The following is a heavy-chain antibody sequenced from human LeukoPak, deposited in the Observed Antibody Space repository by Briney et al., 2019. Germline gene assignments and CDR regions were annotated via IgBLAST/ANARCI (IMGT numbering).Heavy chain of an antibody. Sequence: SETLSLTCAVSGGSLSSSTYYWGWIRQPPGKGLEWIGNIYYTGSTYYNPSLKSRVTISVDTSKNQFSLKLSSVTAADTAVYYCAVRPYYDSSGDFRYWGQGTLVTVSS. CDR1: GGSLSSSTYY. CDR3: AVRPYYDSSGDFRY. J-gene: IGHJ4*02. CDR2: IYYTGST. V-gene: IGHV4-39*01. D-gene: IGHD3-22*01.